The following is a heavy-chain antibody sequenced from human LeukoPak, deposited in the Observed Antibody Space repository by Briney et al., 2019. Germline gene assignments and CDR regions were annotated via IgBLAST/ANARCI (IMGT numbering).Heavy chain of an antibody. CDR1: GGSISSYY. Sequence: SETLSLTCTVSGGSISSYYWSWIRQPPGKGLEWIGYIYYSGSTNYNPSLTSRVTITVDTSKNQFSLKLSSVTAADTAVSYCARSIAARPDGCFRHWGQGTLVPVSS. CDR2: IYYSGST. J-gene: IGHJ1*01. CDR3: ARSIAARPDGCFRH. V-gene: IGHV4-59*01. D-gene: IGHD6-6*01.